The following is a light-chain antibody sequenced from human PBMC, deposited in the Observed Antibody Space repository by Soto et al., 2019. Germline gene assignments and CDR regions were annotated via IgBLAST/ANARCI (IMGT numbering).Light chain of an antibody. J-gene: IGKJ4*01. CDR3: QQRYNWPPLT. CDR1: QSLSIY. V-gene: IGKV3-11*01. CDR2: DSF. Sequence: EVVLTQSPATLSLSPGERATLSCRASQSLSIYLAWYQQKPGQAPRLLIYDSFNRSTGIPARFSGSGSGTDLTLTISSLEPEDFAIYYCQQRYNWPPLTFGGGTRVEIK.